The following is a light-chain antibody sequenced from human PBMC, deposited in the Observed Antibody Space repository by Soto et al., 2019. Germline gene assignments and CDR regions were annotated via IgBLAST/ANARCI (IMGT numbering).Light chain of an antibody. CDR2: DVR. Sequence: QSALTQPASMSGSPGQSITISCTGTSSDIGGYNYISWYQQLPGKAPKFIIYDVRNRPSGVSNRFSGSRSGNTASLTISCLQAEEEADYYCSSYTSSSTVIFGGGTKLTVL. CDR3: SSYTSSSTVI. J-gene: IGLJ2*01. CDR1: SSDIGGYNY. V-gene: IGLV2-14*01.